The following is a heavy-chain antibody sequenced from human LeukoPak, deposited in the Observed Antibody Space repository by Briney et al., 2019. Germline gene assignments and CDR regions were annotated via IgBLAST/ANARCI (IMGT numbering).Heavy chain of an antibody. D-gene: IGHD6-13*01. CDR1: GGSISSGSYY. J-gene: IGHJ4*02. CDR3: APLAAAGYFDY. CDR2: IYTSGST. V-gene: IGHV4-61*02. Sequence: SETLSLTCTVSGGSISSGSYYWSWIRQPAGKGLEWIGRIYTSGSTNYNPSLKSRVTMSVDTSKNQFSLKLSSVTAADTAVYYCAPLAAAGYFDYWGQGTLVTVSS.